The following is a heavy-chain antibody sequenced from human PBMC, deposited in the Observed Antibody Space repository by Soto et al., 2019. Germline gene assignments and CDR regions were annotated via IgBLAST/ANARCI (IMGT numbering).Heavy chain of an antibody. Sequence: ASVKVSCKASGYTFTSYGFSWVRQAPGQGLEWMGWISASNGNTNYAQELQERLTITRDMSTNTAYMELSSLRSEDTAVYYCAAELYSGGRCCSFDIWGQGTMDTVSS. D-gene: IGHD2-15*01. CDR2: ISASNGNT. J-gene: IGHJ3*02. CDR1: GYTFTSYG. V-gene: IGHV1-18*01. CDR3: AAELYSGGRCCSFDI.